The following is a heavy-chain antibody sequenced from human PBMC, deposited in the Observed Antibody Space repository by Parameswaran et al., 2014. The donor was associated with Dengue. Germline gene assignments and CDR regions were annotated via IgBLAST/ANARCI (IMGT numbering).Heavy chain of an antibody. CDR3: ARNLRHDYENYVLPIYIDY. J-gene: IGHJ4*02. D-gene: IGHD3-16*01. Sequence: WIRQPPGKGLEWIGYIYYSGSTNYNPSLKSRVTISVDTSKNQFSLKLSSVTAADTAVYYCARNLRHDYENYVLPIYIDYWGQGTLVTVSS. V-gene: IGHV4-59*01. CDR2: IYYSGST.